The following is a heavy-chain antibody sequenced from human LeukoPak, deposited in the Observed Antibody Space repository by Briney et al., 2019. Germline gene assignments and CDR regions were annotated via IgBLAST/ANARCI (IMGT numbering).Heavy chain of an antibody. V-gene: IGHV3-73*01. J-gene: IGHJ3*02. CDR1: GLTFSGSD. D-gene: IGHD6-19*01. Sequence: GGSLRLSCTASGLTFSGSDMHWVRQASGEGLQWVGRIRSKTNNYATAYAASVRGRFTISRDDSKNTAYLQMNSLKTEDTAIYYCTRVYSSAYGSFDIWGQGTMVTVSS. CDR2: IRSKTNNYAT. CDR3: TRVYSSAYGSFDI.